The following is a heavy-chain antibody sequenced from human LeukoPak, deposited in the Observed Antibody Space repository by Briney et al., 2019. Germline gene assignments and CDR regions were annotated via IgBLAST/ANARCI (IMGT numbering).Heavy chain of an antibody. CDR2: IYYSGST. CDR1: GHPISSCH. V-gene: IGHV4-59*07. J-gene: IGHJ5*02. Sequence: SVTLSLTCSVCGHPISSCHWRCSRYPQERAMESIGYIYYSGSTNYNPSLKSRVTISVDTSKNQFSLKLSSVTAADTAVYYCARANRGYYDSSGYSPWFEPWGQGTLVTVSS. CDR3: ARANRGYYDSSGYSPWFEP. D-gene: IGHD3-22*01.